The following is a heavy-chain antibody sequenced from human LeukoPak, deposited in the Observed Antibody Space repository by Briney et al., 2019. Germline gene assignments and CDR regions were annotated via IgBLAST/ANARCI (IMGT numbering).Heavy chain of an antibody. CDR3: ASRNPGSILDY. V-gene: IGHV3-30*01. Sequence: GGSLGLSCAASGFTFSSYAMHWVRQAPGKGLEWVAVISYDGSNKYYADSVKGRFTISRDNSKNTLYLQMNSLRAEDTAVYYCASRNPGSILDYWGQGTLVTVSS. CDR2: ISYDGSNK. J-gene: IGHJ4*02. CDR1: GFTFSSYA. D-gene: IGHD6-6*01.